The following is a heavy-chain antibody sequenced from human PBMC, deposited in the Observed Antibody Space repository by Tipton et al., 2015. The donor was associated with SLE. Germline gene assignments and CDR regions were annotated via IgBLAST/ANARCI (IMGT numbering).Heavy chain of an antibody. Sequence: TLSLTCTVSGDSINTYYWSWVRQPPGKGLEWIGFIHSSGSTKYNPSLTSRLSMSLDASKNQFSLKLTSVTAADTAVYYCARGGASSKWLDPWGQGILVTVSS. CDR3: ARGGASSKWLDP. D-gene: IGHD6-6*01. J-gene: IGHJ5*02. CDR2: IHSSGST. V-gene: IGHV4-59*01. CDR1: GDSINTYY.